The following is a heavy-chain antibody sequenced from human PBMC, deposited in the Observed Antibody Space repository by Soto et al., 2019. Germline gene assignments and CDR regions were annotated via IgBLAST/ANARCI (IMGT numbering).Heavy chain of an antibody. CDR1: GGSMNSYY. CDR3: ARDSGDSRSDWFDP. D-gene: IGHD3-10*01. J-gene: IGHJ5*02. Sequence: SETLSLTCTVSGGSMNSYYWSWIRQPPGKGLEWIGYINYSGSTNHNPSLKSRVTISVDTSKKQLSLKLTSVTAADTAVYYCARDSGDSRSDWFDPWGQGTMVTVSS. CDR2: INYSGST. V-gene: IGHV4-59*01.